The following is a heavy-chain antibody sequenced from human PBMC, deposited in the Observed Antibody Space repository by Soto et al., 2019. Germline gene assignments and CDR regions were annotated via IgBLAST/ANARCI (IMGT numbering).Heavy chain of an antibody. CDR2: IIPIFGTP. V-gene: IGHV1-69*13. D-gene: IGHD3-10*01. J-gene: IGHJ4*02. CDR3: ARDRDDYGSGNYYNRIDF. CDR1: GGIFGTYA. Sequence: GALVKVSRKTSGGIFGTYAISCWRQAPGQGLEWMGGIIPIFGTPNYAQRFQGRVTITADESTSTAYMELSRLRSEDTAVYYCARDRDDYGSGNYYNRIDFWGQGTLVTVSS.